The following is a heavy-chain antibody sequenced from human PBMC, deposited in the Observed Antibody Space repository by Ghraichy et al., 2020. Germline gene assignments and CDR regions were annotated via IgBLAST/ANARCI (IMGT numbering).Heavy chain of an antibody. CDR3: MIDSSGWYDGDITDY. V-gene: IGHV1-69*04. CDR1: GGTFSTST. Sequence: SVKVSCKASGGTFSTSTFNWVRQAPGQGLEWMGRIIPVLGLADYPQKFQGRVTITADKSTSTAYMELSSLRSADTATYYCMIDSSGWYDGDITDYWGQGTLVTVSS. CDR2: IIPVLGLA. D-gene: IGHD6-19*01. J-gene: IGHJ4*02.